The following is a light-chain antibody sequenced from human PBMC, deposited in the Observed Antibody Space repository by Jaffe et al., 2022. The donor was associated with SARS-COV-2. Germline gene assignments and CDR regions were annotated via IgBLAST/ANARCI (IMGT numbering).Light chain of an antibody. CDR3: SSYTTRSTRV. J-gene: IGLJ3*02. Sequence: QSALTQPASVSGSPGQSITISCIGTSSDVGAYNYVSWYLQHPGKAPKLLIFDVTSRPSGVSNRFSGSKSGNTASLTISGLQAADEGDYYCSSYTTRSTRVFGGGTKLTVL. CDR1: SSDVGAYNY. CDR2: DVT. V-gene: IGLV2-14*03.